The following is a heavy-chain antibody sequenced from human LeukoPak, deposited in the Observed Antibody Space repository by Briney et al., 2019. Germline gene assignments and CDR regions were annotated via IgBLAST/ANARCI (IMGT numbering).Heavy chain of an antibody. V-gene: IGHV5-10-1*01. CDR3: ARVQYYYDSSGYSRPFDY. D-gene: IGHD3-22*01. CDR1: GYSFTSYW. CDR2: IDPSDSYT. J-gene: IGHJ4*02. Sequence: GESLKISCKGSGYSFTSYWISWVRQMPEKGLEWMGRIDPSDSYTNYSPSFQGHVTISADKSISTAHLQWSSLKASDTAMYYCARVQYYYDSSGYSRPFDYWGQGPLVTVSS.